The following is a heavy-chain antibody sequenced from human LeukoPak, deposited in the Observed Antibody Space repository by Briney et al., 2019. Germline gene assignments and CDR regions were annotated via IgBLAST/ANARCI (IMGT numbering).Heavy chain of an antibody. V-gene: IGHV4-59*05. J-gene: IGHJ5*02. CDR2: IYYSGST. D-gene: IGHD2-2*01. Sequence: SETLSLTCTVSGGSISSYYRSWIRQPPGKGLEWIGSIYYSGSTYYNPSLKSRVTISVDTSKNQFSLKLSSVTAADTAVYYRAAPPADQLPSNWFDPWGQGTLVTVSS. CDR3: AAPPADQLPSNWFDP. CDR1: GGSISSYY.